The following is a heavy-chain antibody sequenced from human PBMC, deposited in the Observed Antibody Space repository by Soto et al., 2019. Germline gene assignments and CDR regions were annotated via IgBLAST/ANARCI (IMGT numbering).Heavy chain of an antibody. J-gene: IGHJ4*02. CDR1: SFTFISYC. V-gene: IGHV3-30*18. Sequence: GGSLRLSCAASSFTFISYCMHRLRQARGKGLEWAAVISKDGINKYYADSVKGRFTISRDNSKNKLYLQMNGLTADDKAAYYFAKDPVAVAATSYCFDYWGQGTLVTVSS. CDR2: ISKDGINK. D-gene: IGHD6-19*01. CDR3: AKDPVAVAATSYCFDY.